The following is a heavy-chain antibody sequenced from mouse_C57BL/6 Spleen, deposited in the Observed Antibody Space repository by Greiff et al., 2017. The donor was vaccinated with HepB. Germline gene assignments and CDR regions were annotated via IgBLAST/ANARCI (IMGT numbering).Heavy chain of an antibody. V-gene: IGHV1-64*01. CDR2: IHPNSGST. Sequence: QVQLQQPGAELVKPGASVKLSCKASGYTFTSYWMHWVKQRPGQGLEWIGMIHPNSGSTNYNEKFKSKATLTVDKSSSTAYMQLSSLTSEDSAVYYCASLNWDRYAMYYWGQGTSVTVSS. CDR1: GYTFTSYW. J-gene: IGHJ4*01. D-gene: IGHD4-1*02. CDR3: ASLNWDRYAMYY.